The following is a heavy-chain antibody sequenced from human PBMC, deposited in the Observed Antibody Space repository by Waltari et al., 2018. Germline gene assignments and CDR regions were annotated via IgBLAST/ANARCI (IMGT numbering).Heavy chain of an antibody. V-gene: IGHV1-3*01. CDR2: INAGNGNT. CDR1: GYTFTSYA. J-gene: IGHJ4*02. CDR3: ARSGYGMWQWLGHDQDLYYFDY. Sequence: QVQLVQSGAEVKKPGASVKVSCKASGYTFTSYAMHWVRQAPGQRLEWMGWINAGNGNTKYSQKFQGRVTITRDTSASTAYMELSSLRSEDTAVYYCARSGYGMWQWLGHDQDLYYFDYWGQGTLVTVSS. D-gene: IGHD6-19*01.